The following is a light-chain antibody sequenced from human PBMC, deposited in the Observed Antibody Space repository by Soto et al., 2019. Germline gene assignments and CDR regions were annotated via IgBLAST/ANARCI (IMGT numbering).Light chain of an antibody. V-gene: IGKV3-20*01. Sequence: ELVLTQSPGSLSSSPEPRATHSCKSSQSVSSKYLGWYQQKPGQAPRLLIYGASSRANGIPDRFSGSGSGTDFSLTISRLEPEDFAVYYCQQHGSSPPWTFGQGTKVDIK. J-gene: IGKJ1*01. CDR1: QSVSSKY. CDR3: QQHGSSPPWT. CDR2: GAS.